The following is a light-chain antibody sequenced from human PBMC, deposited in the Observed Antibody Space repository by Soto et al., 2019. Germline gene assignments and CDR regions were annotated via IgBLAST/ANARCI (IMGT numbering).Light chain of an antibody. CDR2: AAS. CDR3: QQLGSYPPWK. Sequence: DIQLTQSPSFLSASVGDGVTIACRASQAISSYLAWYQQRPGQAPKLLIFAASTLQSGVPSRFSGSGSATEFTLTISSLQPEDCATYYCQQLGSYPPWKFGQGTKVDIK. CDR1: QAISSY. V-gene: IGKV1-9*01. J-gene: IGKJ1*01.